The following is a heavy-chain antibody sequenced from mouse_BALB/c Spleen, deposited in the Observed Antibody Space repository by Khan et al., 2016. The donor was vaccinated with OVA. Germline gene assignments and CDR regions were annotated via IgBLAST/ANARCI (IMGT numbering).Heavy chain of an antibody. Sequence: EVELVESGGGLVKPGGSLKLSCAASGFTFSSYAMSWVRQTPEKRLEWVASISSGGSTYYPDSVKARFTILRDNARNILYLQMSSLRSEDTAMYYCASPLYYYGRNYVDYWGQGTTLTVSS. D-gene: IGHD1-1*01. CDR2: ISSGGST. CDR1: GFTFSSYA. J-gene: IGHJ2*01. CDR3: ASPLYYYGRNYVDY. V-gene: IGHV5-6-5*01.